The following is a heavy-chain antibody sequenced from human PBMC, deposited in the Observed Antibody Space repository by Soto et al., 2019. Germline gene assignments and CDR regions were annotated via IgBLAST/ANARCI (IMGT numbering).Heavy chain of an antibody. CDR2: INAGNGNT. CDR3: ARDPNDSIYYYHHYYYGMDV. D-gene: IGHD3-22*01. V-gene: IGHV1-3*01. J-gene: IGHJ6*02. Sequence: ASVKVSCKASGYTFTSYGIHWVRQAPGQRLEWTGWINAGNGNTKYSEKFQGRVTITRDTSASTAYLELSSLRSEDTAVYYCARDPNDSIYYYHHYYYGMDVWGQGTTVTVSS. CDR1: GYTFTSYG.